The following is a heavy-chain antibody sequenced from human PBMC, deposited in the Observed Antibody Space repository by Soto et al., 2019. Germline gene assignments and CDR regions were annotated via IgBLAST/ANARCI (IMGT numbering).Heavy chain of an antibody. CDR2: INHSGST. Sequence: SETLSLTCAVYGGSFSGYYWSWIRQPPGKGLEWIGEINHSGSTNYNPSLKSRVTISVDTSKNQFSLKLSSVTAADTAVYYCAREKGGRFCSSTGCNYYYGRDVGGQGTRVTVSS. J-gene: IGHJ6*02. CDR1: GGSFSGYY. CDR3: AREKGGRFCSSTGCNYYYGRDV. D-gene: IGHD2-2*01. V-gene: IGHV4-34*01.